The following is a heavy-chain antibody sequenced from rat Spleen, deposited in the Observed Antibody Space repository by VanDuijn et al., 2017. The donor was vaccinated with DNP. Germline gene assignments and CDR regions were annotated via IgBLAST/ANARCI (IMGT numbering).Heavy chain of an antibody. CDR2: IIYDVSRT. D-gene: IGHD1-2*01. CDR1: GFTFSDYY. Sequence: EVQLVESGGGLVQPGRSLKLSCAASGFTFSDYYMAWVRQAPKKGLEWVATIIYDVSRTYYADSVIGRFTISRDNAKNTLYLQMDSLRSEDTATYYCATRDYSSYISYAMDAWGQGTSVTVSS. J-gene: IGHJ4*01. CDR3: ATRDYSSYISYAMDA. V-gene: IGHV5S10*01.